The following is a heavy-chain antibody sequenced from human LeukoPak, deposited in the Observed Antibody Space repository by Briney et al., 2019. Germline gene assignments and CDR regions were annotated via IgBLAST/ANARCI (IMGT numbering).Heavy chain of an antibody. CDR2: INHSGST. J-gene: IGHJ6*03. CDR3: ASSIVVATATGEYMDV. CDR1: GGSFSGYY. V-gene: IGHV4-34*01. D-gene: IGHD2-21*02. Sequence: SETLSLTCAVYGGSFSGYYWSWIRQPPGKGLEWIGEINHSGSTNYNPSLKSRVTISVDTSKNQFSLKLSSVTAADTAVYYCASSIVVATATGEYMDVWGKGTTVTVSS.